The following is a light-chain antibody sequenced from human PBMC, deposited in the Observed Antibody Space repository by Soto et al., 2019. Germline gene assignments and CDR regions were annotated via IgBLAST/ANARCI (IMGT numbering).Light chain of an antibody. CDR2: DAT. Sequence: DIQMTQSPSILSASVGDSVTITCRASQTIDSWVAWYQQKPGKAPKLLVYDATSLAIGVSSRYSGSGYGTAITLSINKFQPDEFATYYRQKYNRLITFGQGTRLEI. J-gene: IGKJ5*01. CDR1: QTIDSW. CDR3: QKYNRLIT. V-gene: IGKV1-5*01.